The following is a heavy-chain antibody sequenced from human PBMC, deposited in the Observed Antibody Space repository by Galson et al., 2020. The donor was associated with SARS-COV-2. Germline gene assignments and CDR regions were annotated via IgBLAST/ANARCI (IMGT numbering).Heavy chain of an antibody. CDR3: ARDDSSGYYSN. CDR1: GYTITSYY. V-gene: IGHV1-46*03. D-gene: IGHD3-22*01. Sequence: ASVKVSCKASGYTITSYYMHWVRQTPGQGLEWMGIINPSGGSTSYAQKFQGRVTMTRDTSTSTVYMELSSLRSEDTAVYYCARDDSSGYYSNWGQGTLVTVSS. CDR2: INPSGGST. J-gene: IGHJ4*02.